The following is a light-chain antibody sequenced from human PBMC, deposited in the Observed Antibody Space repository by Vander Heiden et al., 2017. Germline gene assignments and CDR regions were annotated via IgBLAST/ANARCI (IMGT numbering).Light chain of an antibody. CDR2: GAS. CDR1: QSVNSN. CDR3: QQDNNWPRT. Sequence: ETVLTQSPATLSVAPGACATLSCRARQSVNSNLAWYQQKPGQSTRLLIYGASNRATGIPARFSGSGSGTEFTLTISSVQSEDFAVYYCQQDNNWPRTFGQGTKVEIK. V-gene: IGKV3-15*01. J-gene: IGKJ1*01.